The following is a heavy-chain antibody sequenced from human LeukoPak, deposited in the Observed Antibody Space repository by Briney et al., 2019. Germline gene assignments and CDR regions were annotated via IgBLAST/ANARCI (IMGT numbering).Heavy chain of an antibody. CDR3: ASIGEILDTIDY. CDR2: LKEDGSEK. CDR1: GFTSISYW. Sequence: GGSRGLSGVASGFTSISYWISWVRRPPGRGREGGANLKEDGSEKHHVDSVKGRLTISREKVKNSLYLKMNSLRAEEPAVYYCASIGEILDTIDYWGQGTLVTVSS. D-gene: IGHD5-18*01. J-gene: IGHJ4*02. V-gene: IGHV3-7*03.